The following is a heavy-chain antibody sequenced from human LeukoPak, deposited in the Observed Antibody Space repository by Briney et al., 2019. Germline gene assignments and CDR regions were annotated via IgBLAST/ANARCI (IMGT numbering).Heavy chain of an antibody. J-gene: IGHJ4*02. CDR1: GFTFSSYS. CDR3: AGYCSSVSCRNIDY. CDR2: ISDSSSAM. V-gene: IGHV3-48*04. D-gene: IGHD2-2*01. Sequence: QPGGSLRLSCAASGFTFSSYSMNWVRQAPGKGLEWVSYISDSSSAMYYADSVKGRFTISRDNAKKLLYLQMNSLRAEDTAVYYCAGYCSSVSCRNIDYWGQGTLVTVSS.